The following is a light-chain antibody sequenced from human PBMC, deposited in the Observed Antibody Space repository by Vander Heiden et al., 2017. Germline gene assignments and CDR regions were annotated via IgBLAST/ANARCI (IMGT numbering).Light chain of an antibody. CDR1: SSDVGGYNY. V-gene: IGLV2-14*01. J-gene: IGLJ2*01. Sequence: QSALTQPAPVSGPPGQSTTISCTGTSSDVGGYNYVPWYQQHPGKAPKLMIYYVSNRPSGVSNRFSGSKSGNTASLTISGLQAEDEADYYCSSYTSSSPVVFGGGTKLTVL. CDR2: YVS. CDR3: SSYTSSSPVV.